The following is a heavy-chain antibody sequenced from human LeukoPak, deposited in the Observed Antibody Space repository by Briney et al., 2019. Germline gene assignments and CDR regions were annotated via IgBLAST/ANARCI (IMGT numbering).Heavy chain of an antibody. Sequence: GGSLRLSCAASGFTFSDYYMSWIRQAPGKGLEWVSYISSSGSTIYYADSVKGRFTISRDNAKNSLYLQMNSLRAEDTAVYYCARDYAYYDSSGYYDYWGQGTLVTVSS. V-gene: IGHV3-11*04. J-gene: IGHJ4*02. CDR3: ARDYAYYDSSGYYDY. CDR1: GFTFSDYY. D-gene: IGHD3-22*01. CDR2: ISSSGSTI.